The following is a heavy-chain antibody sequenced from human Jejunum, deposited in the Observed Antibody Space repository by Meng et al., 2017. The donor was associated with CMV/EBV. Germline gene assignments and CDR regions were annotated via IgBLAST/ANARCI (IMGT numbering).Heavy chain of an antibody. D-gene: IGHD3-10*01. CDR3: AREGTGGSGYQLNY. Sequence: VQLVEAGGGLIQRGGSLRLSCAASGFKVGYNYMSWVRQAPGKDLEYVAFIHSAGTTYYADFVKGRFTISRDESKNTLYLQLNSLRADDTGVYYCAREGTGGSGYQLNYWGQGTLVTVSS. CDR1: GFKVGYNY. J-gene: IGHJ4*02. CDR2: IHSAGTT. V-gene: IGHV3-53*01.